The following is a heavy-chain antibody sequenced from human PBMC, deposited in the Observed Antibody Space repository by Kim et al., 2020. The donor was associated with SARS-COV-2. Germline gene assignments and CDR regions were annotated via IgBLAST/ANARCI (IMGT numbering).Heavy chain of an antibody. CDR3: ARWPHMDVWGSYRPSDAFDI. V-gene: IGHV4-39*01. CDR2: IYYSGST. J-gene: IGHJ3*02. D-gene: IGHD3-16*02. CDR1: GGSISSSSYY. Sequence: SETLSLTCTVSGGSISSSSYYWGWIRQPPGKGLEWIGSIYYSGSTYYNPSLKSRVTISVDTSKNQFSLKLSSVTAADTAVYYCARWPHMDVWGSYRPSDAFDIWGQGTMVTVSS.